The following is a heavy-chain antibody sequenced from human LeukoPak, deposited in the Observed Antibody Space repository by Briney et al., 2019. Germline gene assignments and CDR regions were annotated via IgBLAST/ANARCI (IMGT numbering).Heavy chain of an antibody. CDR1: GDSISTSSYY. Sequence: PSETLSLTCSVSGDSISTSSYYWGWIRQPPGKGLEWIGTIYYSGSTYYNPSLTSRVTISVDTSKNQFSLKLSSVTAADTAVYYCARASYYYDSSGLDYWGQGTLVTVSS. CDR2: IYYSGST. V-gene: IGHV4-39*07. J-gene: IGHJ4*02. CDR3: ARASYYYDSSGLDY. D-gene: IGHD3-22*01.